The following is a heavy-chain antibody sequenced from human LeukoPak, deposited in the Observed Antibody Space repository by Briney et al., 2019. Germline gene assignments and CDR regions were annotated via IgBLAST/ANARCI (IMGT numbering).Heavy chain of an antibody. CDR1: GGTFSSYA. V-gene: IGHV1-69*05. CDR2: IIPIFGTA. D-gene: IGHD2-21*02. J-gene: IGHJ4*02. Sequence: SVKVSCKASGGTFSSYAISWVRQAPGQGLVWMGGIIPIFGTANYPQKFQGRVTITTDESTSTAYMELSSLRSEDTAVYYCARLCGGDCPDDYWGQGTLVTVSS. CDR3: ARLCGGDCPDDY.